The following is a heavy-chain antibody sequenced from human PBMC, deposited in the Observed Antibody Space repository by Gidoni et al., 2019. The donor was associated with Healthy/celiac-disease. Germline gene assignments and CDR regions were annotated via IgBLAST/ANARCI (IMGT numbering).Heavy chain of an antibody. CDR2: IGSSSSYT. D-gene: IGHD3-3*01. CDR3: ARDQGIFGVDYGMDV. V-gene: IGHV3-11*06. CDR1: GFPFSDYY. Sequence: QVQLVDAGGGLVKPGGSLRLSCSASGFPFSDYYMSWIRQAPGTGLGWISYIGSSSSYTNYADSEKGRYTISRDNAKNSLYLQMSSLRAEDTAVYYCARDQGIFGVDYGMDVWGQGNTVTVSS. J-gene: IGHJ6*02.